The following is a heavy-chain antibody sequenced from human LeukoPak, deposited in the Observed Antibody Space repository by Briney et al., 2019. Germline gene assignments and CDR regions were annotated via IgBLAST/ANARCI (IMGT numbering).Heavy chain of an antibody. D-gene: IGHD3-16*02. CDR3: AKGYYDYIWGSYRSDAFDI. Sequence: GGSLRLSCAASGFPFNSYVMTWVRQAPGKGVGWVSVISGSGGLTYHADSVKGRFTVSRDNSKNTLYLQMNSLRAEDTAVYSCAKGYYDYIWGSYRSDAFDIWGQGTMVTVSS. CDR1: GFPFNSYV. V-gene: IGHV3-23*01. J-gene: IGHJ3*02. CDR2: ISGSGGLT.